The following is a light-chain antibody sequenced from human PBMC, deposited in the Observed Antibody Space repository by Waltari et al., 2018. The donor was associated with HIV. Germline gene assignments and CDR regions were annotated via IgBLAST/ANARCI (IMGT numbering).Light chain of an antibody. J-gene: IGLJ2*01. CDR3: QSADSSGTYVV. V-gene: IGLV3-25*03. Sequence: SYELTQPPSVSVSPGQTARITCSGDALPKQYAYWYQQKPGQAPVLGIYKDSKRPSGIPGRFSCSSSGTTVTLTISGVQAEDETDYYCQSADSSGTYVVFGGGTKLTVL. CDR2: KDS. CDR1: ALPKQY.